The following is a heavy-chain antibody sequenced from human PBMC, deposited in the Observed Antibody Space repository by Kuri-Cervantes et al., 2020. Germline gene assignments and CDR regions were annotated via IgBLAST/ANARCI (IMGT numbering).Heavy chain of an antibody. CDR2: ISAYNGNT. V-gene: IGHV1-18*01. D-gene: IGHD6-13*01. J-gene: IGHJ4*02. CDR3: ARTWYSSSWYGY. Sequence: ASVKVSCKASGDIFRTYGVSWVRQAPGQGLEWMGWISAYNGNTNYAQKLQGRVTMTTDTSTSTAYMELRSLRSDDTAVYYCARTWYSSSWYGYWGQGTLVTVSS. CDR1: GDIFRTYG.